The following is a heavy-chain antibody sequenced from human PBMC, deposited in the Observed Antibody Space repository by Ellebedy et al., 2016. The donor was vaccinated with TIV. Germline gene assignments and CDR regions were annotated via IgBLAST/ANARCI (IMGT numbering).Heavy chain of an antibody. CDR3: ARVVTTVTKFHNWFDP. CDR2: INPNSGGT. CDR1: GYTFTGYY. J-gene: IGHJ5*02. V-gene: IGHV1-2*02. Sequence: AASVKVSFKASGYTFTGYYMHWVRQAPGQGLEWMGWINPNSGGTNYAQKFQGRVTMTRDTSTSTVYMELSSLRSEDTAVYYCARVVTTVTKFHNWFDPWGQGTLVTVSS. D-gene: IGHD4-17*01.